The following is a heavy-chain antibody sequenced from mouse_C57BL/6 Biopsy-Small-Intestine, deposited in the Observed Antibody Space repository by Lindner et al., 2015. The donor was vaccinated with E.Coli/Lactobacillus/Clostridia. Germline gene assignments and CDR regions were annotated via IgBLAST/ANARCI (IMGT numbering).Heavy chain of an antibody. Sequence: VQLQESGAELVKPGASVKISCKASGYTFSNYWMNWVKQRPGKGLEWIGQIYPGDGDTNYNGNFKGKATLTADKSSSTACMQHSSLTSEDSAVYFCARESTNYGSAMDYWGQGTSVTVSS. D-gene: IGHD1-1*01. V-gene: IGHV1-80*01. CDR2: IYPGDGDT. J-gene: IGHJ4*01. CDR1: GYTFSNYW. CDR3: ARESTNYGSAMDY.